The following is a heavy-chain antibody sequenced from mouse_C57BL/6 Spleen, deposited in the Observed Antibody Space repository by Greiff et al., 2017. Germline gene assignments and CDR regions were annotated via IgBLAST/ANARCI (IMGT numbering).Heavy chain of an antibody. CDR3: ARSYSVDYYAMDD. V-gene: IGHV1-39*01. J-gene: IGHJ4*01. CDR1: GYSFTDYN. Sequence: EVQLQQSGPELVKPGASVTLSCKASGYSFTDYNMNWVKQSNVKSLEWIGVINPNYGTTSYNQKFKGKATLTVDQSSSTAYMQLNSLTSEDSAVYYCARSYSVDYYAMDDWGQGTSVTVSS. D-gene: IGHD2-10*01. CDR2: INPNYGTT.